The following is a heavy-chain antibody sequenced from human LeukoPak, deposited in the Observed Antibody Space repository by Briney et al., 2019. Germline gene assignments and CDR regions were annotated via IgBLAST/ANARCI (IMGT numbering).Heavy chain of an antibody. Sequence: SETLSLTCTVSGGSISSSSYYWAWIPQPPGKGLEWIGSMYYSGSTYYNPFLNSRVTISIDTSKNQFSLKLNSVTAGDTAVYYCAKRGSGDGYYFDYWGQGTLVTVSS. CDR1: GGSISSSSYY. D-gene: IGHD2-15*01. CDR2: MYYSGST. V-gene: IGHV4-39*01. CDR3: AKRGSGDGYYFDY. J-gene: IGHJ4*02.